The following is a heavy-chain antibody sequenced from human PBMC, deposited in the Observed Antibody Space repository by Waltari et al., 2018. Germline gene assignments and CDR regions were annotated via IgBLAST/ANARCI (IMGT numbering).Heavy chain of an antibody. CDR3: ARDPGYCSGGSCYPVWFDY. D-gene: IGHD2-15*01. V-gene: IGHV4-39*07. CDR2: IYYSGST. J-gene: IGHJ4*02. Sequence: QLQLQESGPGLVKPSETLSLTCTVSGGSISSSSYYWGWIRQPPGKGLEWIGSIYYSGSTYYNPSLKSRVTISVDTSKNQFSLKLSSVTAADTAVYYCARDPGYCSGGSCYPVWFDYWGQGTLVTVSS. CDR1: GGSISSSSYY.